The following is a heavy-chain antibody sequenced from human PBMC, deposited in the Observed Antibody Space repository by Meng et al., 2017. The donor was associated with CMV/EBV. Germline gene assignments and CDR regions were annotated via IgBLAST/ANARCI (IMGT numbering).Heavy chain of an antibody. CDR2: IYWDDDK. CDR3: AHLDTAKLHFDY. V-gene: IGHV2-5*02. D-gene: IGHD5-18*01. CDR1: WFSLSTSGVG. J-gene: IGHJ4*02. Sequence: QITLKESGPTLVKPTQTLTPTCTFSWFSLSTSGVGVGWIRQPPGKALEWLALIYWDDDKRYSPSLKSRLTITKDTSKNQMVLTMTNMDPVDTATYYCAHLDTAKLHFDYWGQGTLVTVSS.